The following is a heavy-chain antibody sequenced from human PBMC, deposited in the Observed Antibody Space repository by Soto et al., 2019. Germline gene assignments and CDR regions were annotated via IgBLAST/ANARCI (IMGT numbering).Heavy chain of an antibody. CDR2: VSPYNGDT. D-gene: IGHD2-2*01. V-gene: IGHV1-18*04. CDR1: GYTFTTYG. Sequence: QVQLVKSGAEVKKPGASVKVSCKASGYTFTTYGINWVRQAPGQGLEWMGWVSPYNGDTSYAQKVQGRVTMTTDTSTRTAYLELRSLRSDDTAVYYCAREVGHMDVWGQGTTVTVSS. CDR3: AREVGHMDV. J-gene: IGHJ6*02.